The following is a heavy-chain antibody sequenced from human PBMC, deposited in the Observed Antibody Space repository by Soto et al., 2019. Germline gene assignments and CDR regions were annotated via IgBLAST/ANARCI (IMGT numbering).Heavy chain of an antibody. CDR2: IHYTGFS. Sequence: SETRSLTCSFSGDSVTSHYLTWIRQSPEKGLEWIGYIHYTGFSHYNPSLESRLTISLDTSKNQFSLKLTSVTAADTAVYYCARHVSRHGDYLFDYWGQGTLVTVSS. D-gene: IGHD4-17*01. CDR1: GDSVTSHY. J-gene: IGHJ4*02. CDR3: ARHVSRHGDYLFDY. V-gene: IGHV4-59*08.